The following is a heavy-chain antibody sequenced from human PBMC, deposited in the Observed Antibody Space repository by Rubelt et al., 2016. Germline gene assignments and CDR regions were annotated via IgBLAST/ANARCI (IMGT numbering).Heavy chain of an antibody. Sequence: RLSCAASGFTFSSYWMSWARQAPGKGLEWVSAISGSGGSTYYADSVKGRFTISRDNSKNTLYLQMNSLRAEDTAVYYCAKDLGILTDAFDIWGQGTMVTVSS. CDR1: GFTFSSYW. CDR2: ISGSGGST. J-gene: IGHJ3*02. CDR3: AKDLGILTDAFDI. D-gene: IGHD3-9*01. V-gene: IGHV3-23*01.